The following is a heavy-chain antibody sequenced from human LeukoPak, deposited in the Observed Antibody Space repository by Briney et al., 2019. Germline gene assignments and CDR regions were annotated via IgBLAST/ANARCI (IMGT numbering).Heavy chain of an antibody. CDR3: ARESGGSYYFDY. D-gene: IGHD1-26*01. V-gene: IGHV3-30-3*01. J-gene: IGHJ4*02. Sequence: QPGGSLRLSCAASGFTFSNYAMSWVRQAPGKGLEWVAVISYDGSNKYYADSVKGRFTISRDNSKNTLYLQMNSLRAEDTAVYYCARESGGSYYFDYWGQGTLVTVSS. CDR2: ISYDGSNK. CDR1: GFTFSNYA.